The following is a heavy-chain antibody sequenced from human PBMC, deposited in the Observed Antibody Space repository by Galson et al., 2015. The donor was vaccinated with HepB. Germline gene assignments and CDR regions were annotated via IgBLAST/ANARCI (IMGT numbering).Heavy chain of an antibody. CDR3: ARDYAAAGTKPVDY. CDR1: GFTFSSYA. V-gene: IGHV3-30*04. Sequence: SLRLSCAASGFTFSSYAMHWVRQAPGKGLEWVAVISYDGSNKYYADSVKGRFTISRDNSKKTLYLQMNSLRAEDTAVYYCARDYAAAGTKPVDYWGQGTLVTVSS. CDR2: ISYDGSNK. D-gene: IGHD6-13*01. J-gene: IGHJ4*02.